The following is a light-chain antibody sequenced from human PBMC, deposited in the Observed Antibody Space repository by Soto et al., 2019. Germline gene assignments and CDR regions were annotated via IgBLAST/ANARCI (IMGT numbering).Light chain of an antibody. CDR2: GTI. V-gene: IGLV1-40*01. J-gene: IGLJ1*01. Sequence: QAVVTQPPSLSGAPGQRVTISCTGSSSNIGTGSEVHWYQQLPGTAPKLLIFGTINRPSGVPDRFSGSKSGTSASLAITGLQAEDEADYYCQSYDNSLSAYVFGTGTQLTVL. CDR3: QSYDNSLSAYV. CDR1: SSNIGTGSE.